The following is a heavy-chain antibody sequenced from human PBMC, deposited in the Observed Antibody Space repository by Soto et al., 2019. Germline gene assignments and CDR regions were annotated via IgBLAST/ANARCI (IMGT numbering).Heavy chain of an antibody. J-gene: IGHJ4*02. D-gene: IGHD1-26*01. CDR1: GGIFSSFA. CDR2: ITPNFETT. Sequence: SVKASCKASGGIFSSFAIGWVRQAPGQGLEWMGGITPNFETTNYAQKFQDRVIITRGTSTSTAYMELRSLRSDDTAVYYCARGAWELLDYWGQGTLVTVSS. V-gene: IGHV1-69*05. CDR3: ARGAWELLDY.